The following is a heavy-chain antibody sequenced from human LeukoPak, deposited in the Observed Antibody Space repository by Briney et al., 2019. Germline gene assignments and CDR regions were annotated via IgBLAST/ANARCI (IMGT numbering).Heavy chain of an antibody. CDR1: GFTLSSYA. D-gene: IGHD1-26*01. V-gene: IGHV3-30-3*01. CDR3: ARDSGGSSLDY. J-gene: IGHJ4*02. Sequence: GGSLRLSCAASGFTLSSYAMHWVRQAPGKGLEWVAVISYDGSNKYYADSVKGRFTISRDNSKNTLYLQMNSLRAEDTAVYYCARDSGGSSLDYWGQGTLVTVSS. CDR2: ISYDGSNK.